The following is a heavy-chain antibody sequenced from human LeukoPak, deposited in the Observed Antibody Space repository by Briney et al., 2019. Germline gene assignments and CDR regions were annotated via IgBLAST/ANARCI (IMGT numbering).Heavy chain of an antibody. Sequence: GGALRLSCAASGFTFSTYDMSWVRQAPGKGLEWVSAISGSGGSTFYADSVKGRFTISRDNAQKSLFLQMNSLRADDTAVYYCARRFGAARDDYMDVWGKGTTVTVSS. CDR3: ARRFGAARDDYMDV. D-gene: IGHD3-16*01. CDR1: GFTFSTYD. V-gene: IGHV3-23*01. J-gene: IGHJ6*03. CDR2: ISGSGGST.